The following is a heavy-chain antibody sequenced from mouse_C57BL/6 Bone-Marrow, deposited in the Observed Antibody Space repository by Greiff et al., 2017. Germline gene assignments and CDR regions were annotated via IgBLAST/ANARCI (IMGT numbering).Heavy chain of an antibody. CDR3: ASRTGTSD. J-gene: IGHJ3*01. CDR1: GYAFSSYW. D-gene: IGHD4-1*01. CDR2: IYPGDGDT. Sequence: QVQLQQSGPELVKPGASVKISCKASGYAFSSYWMNWVKQRPGKGLEWIGRIYPGDGDTNYNGKFKGKATLTADKSSSTAYMQRSSLTSEDSAVYFCASRTGTSDWGQGTLVTVSA. V-gene: IGHV1-82*01.